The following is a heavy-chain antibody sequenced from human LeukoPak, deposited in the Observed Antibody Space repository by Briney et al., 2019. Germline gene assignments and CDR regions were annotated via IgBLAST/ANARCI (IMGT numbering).Heavy chain of an antibody. J-gene: IGHJ4*02. CDR1: GFPFSSYW. Sequence: PGGSLRLSCGASGFPFSSYWMTWVRQAPGKGLEWVANIKQDGSKKSYVDSVKGRFTISRDNAKNSLYLQMNCLRAEDTAIYYCTRVGYIDEGIDYWGQGTLVTVSS. CDR2: IKQDGSKK. V-gene: IGHV3-7*04. CDR3: TRVGYIDEGIDY. D-gene: IGHD5-24*01.